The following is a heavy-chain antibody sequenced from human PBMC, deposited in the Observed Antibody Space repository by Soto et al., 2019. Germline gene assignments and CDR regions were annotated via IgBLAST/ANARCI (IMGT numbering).Heavy chain of an antibody. CDR3: YHCRGSSFDY. Sequence: GGSLRLSCAASGFTVNSNYMSWVRQAPGKGLEWVSVIYSDGSTYYADSVKGRFIISRDNSNMDPVDTATYYCAHRLASPYYYHCRGSSFDYWGQGTLVTVSS. CDR2: IYSDGST. D-gene: IGHD3-22*01. J-gene: IGHJ4*02. V-gene: IGHV3-66*01. CDR1: GFTVNSNY.